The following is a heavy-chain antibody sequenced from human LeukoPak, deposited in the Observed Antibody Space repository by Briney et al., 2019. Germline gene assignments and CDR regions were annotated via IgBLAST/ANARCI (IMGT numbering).Heavy chain of an antibody. J-gene: IGHJ4*02. V-gene: IGHV3-23*01. CDR1: GFSFSSYA. CDR3: AKDRSQWLVWDKYYFDD. Sequence: PGGSLRLSCAASGFSFSSYAMTWARQAPVKGLEWASAISGDGTRTYYADSVKGRFTISRDNSKNTLYLQMNSLRAEDTAVYYCAKDRSQWLVWDKYYFDDWGQGTLVTVSS. D-gene: IGHD6-19*01. CDR2: ISGDGTRT.